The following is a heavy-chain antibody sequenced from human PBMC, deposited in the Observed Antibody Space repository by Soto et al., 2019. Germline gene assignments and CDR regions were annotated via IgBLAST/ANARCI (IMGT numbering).Heavy chain of an antibody. V-gene: IGHV3-23*01. CDR1: GFTFRNYG. CDR3: AKDGLTAGDTCGNWFDP. CDR2: ISGDGGRT. Sequence: EVQLLESGGGLVQPGGSLRLSCAASGFTFRNYGMNWVRQAPGKGLEWVSAISGDGGRTYYADSVRGRFTISRDNSKNTLYLQTDSLSAEDTAVYYCAKDGLTAGDTCGNWFDPWGQGTLVTVSS. D-gene: IGHD2-21*01. J-gene: IGHJ5*02.